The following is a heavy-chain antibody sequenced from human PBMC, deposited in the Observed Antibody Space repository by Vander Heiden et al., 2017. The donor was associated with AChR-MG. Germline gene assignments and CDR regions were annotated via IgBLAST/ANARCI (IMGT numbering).Heavy chain of an antibody. CDR1: GFTFSSYA. Sequence: QVQLVESGGGVVQPGRSLRLSCAASGFTFSSYAMHWVRQAPGKGLEWVAVISYDGSNKYYADSVKGRFTISRDNSKNTLYLHMNSLRAEDTAVYYCARAAVAAAGTSRWFDPWGQGTLVTVSS. V-gene: IGHV3-30-3*01. CDR2: ISYDGSNK. D-gene: IGHD6-13*01. J-gene: IGHJ5*02. CDR3: ARAAVAAAGTSRWFDP.